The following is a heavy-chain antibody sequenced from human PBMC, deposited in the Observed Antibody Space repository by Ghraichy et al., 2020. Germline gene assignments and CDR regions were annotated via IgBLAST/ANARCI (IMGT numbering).Heavy chain of an antibody. CDR2: ISAYNGNT. CDR1: GYTFTSYG. Sequence: SVKVSCKASGYTFTSYGISWVRQAPGQGLEWMGWISAYNGNTNYAQKLQGRVTMTTDTSTSTAYMELRSLRSDDTAVYYCARDREYDFWSGYYKGPSADYWGQGTLVTVSS. D-gene: IGHD3-3*01. CDR3: ARDREYDFWSGYYKGPSADY. J-gene: IGHJ4*02. V-gene: IGHV1-18*04.